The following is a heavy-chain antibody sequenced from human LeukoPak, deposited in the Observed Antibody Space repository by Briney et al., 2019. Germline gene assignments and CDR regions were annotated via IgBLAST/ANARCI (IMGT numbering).Heavy chain of an antibody. CDR3: ARVEYSSGWYEYFQH. V-gene: IGHV3-20*04. D-gene: IGHD6-19*01. CDR2: INWNGGSK. J-gene: IGHJ1*01. CDR1: GFTFDDYG. Sequence: PGGSLRLSCAASGFTFDDYGMSRVRQAPGKGLEWVSGINWNGGSKGYADSVKGRFTISRDNAKNSLYLQMNSLRAEDTALYYCARVEYSSGWYEYFQHWGQGTLVTVSS.